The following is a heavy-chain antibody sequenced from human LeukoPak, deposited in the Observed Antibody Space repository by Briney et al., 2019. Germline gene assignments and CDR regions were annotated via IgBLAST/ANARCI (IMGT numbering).Heavy chain of an antibody. D-gene: IGHD3-3*01. CDR1: ESTFSSFP. Sequence: GGSLRLSCTASESTFSSFPMSWVRRAPGRGLEWISSISSSGSHIYYADSLKGRFTVSRDNAKNSLFVQMNSLRAEDTAVYYCAKIGVPGHWYFDLWGRGTLVTVSS. V-gene: IGHV3-21*01. CDR3: AKIGVPGHWYFDL. J-gene: IGHJ2*01. CDR2: ISSSGSHI.